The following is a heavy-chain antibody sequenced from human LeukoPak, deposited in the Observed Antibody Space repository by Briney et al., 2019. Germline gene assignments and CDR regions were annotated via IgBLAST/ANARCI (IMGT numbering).Heavy chain of an antibody. CDR2: INPHSGGT. CDR1: GYTFTGYC. Sequence: ASVKVSCKASGYTFTGYCMHWVRQAPGEGLEWMGWINPHSGGTNYAQKFQGRVTMTRDTSISTAYMELSRLRSDDTAVYYCAIDYSNYVVGFYFDYWGQGTLVTVSS. D-gene: IGHD4-11*01. CDR3: AIDYSNYVVGFYFDY. V-gene: IGHV1-2*02. J-gene: IGHJ4*02.